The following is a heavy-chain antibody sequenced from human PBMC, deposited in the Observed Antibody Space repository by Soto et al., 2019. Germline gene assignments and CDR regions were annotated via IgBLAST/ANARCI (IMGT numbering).Heavy chain of an antibody. CDR1: GFTFSSYA. V-gene: IGHV3-30-3*01. Sequence: GSLRLSCAASGFTFSSYAMHWVRQAPGKGLEWVAVISYDGSNKYYADSVKGRFTISRDNSKNTLYLQMNSLRAEDTAVYYCAREHVDGGSYGSEIDSYYFDYWGQGTLVTVSS. CDR2: ISYDGSNK. D-gene: IGHD3-10*01. J-gene: IGHJ4*02. CDR3: AREHVDGGSYGSEIDSYYFDY.